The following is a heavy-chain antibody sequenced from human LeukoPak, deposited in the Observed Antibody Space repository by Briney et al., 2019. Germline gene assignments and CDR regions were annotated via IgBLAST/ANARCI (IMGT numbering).Heavy chain of an antibody. CDR1: GFTFSSYG. CDR2: ISYDGSNK. Sequence: GRSLRLSCAASGFTFSSYGMRWVRQAPGKGLEWVAVISYDGSNKYYADSVKCRFTITRDNSKNTLYLQMNSLRAEDTAVYYCAKDYYGSGGYRGPYYYYYGMDVWGQGTTVTVSS. J-gene: IGHJ6*02. V-gene: IGHV3-30*18. D-gene: IGHD3-10*01. CDR3: AKDYYGSGGYRGPYYYYYGMDV.